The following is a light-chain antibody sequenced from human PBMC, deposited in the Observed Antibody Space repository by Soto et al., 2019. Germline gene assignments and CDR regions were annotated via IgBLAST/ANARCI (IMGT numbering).Light chain of an antibody. Sequence: DVQMTQSPSSLSASVGDRVTITCRASQSISSYLNWYQLKPGKAPKLLIYAASNLQSGVPSRFSGSGSGTDFALTISTLQPEDFATYYCQQSYSTPITFGHGTRLEIK. V-gene: IGKV1-39*01. CDR1: QSISSY. J-gene: IGKJ5*01. CDR3: QQSYSTPIT. CDR2: AAS.